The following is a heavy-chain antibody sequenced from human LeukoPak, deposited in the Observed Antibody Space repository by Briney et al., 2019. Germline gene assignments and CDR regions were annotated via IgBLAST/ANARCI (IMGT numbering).Heavy chain of an antibody. V-gene: IGHV4-61*02. CDR2: IYTSGST. Sequence: SQTLSLTCTVSGGSISSGSYYWSWIRQPAGKGLEWIGRIYTSGSTNYNPSLKSRVTISVDTSKNQFSLKLSSVTAADTAVYYCARLSRHGSGSSWGQGTLLTVSS. CDR3: ARLSRHGSGSS. D-gene: IGHD3-10*01. J-gene: IGHJ4*02. CDR1: GGSISSGSYY.